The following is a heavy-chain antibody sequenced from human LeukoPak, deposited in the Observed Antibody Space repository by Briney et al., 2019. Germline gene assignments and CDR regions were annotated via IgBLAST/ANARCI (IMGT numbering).Heavy chain of an antibody. J-gene: IGHJ4*02. Sequence: SETLSLTCTVFGGSISSYYWSWIRQPPGKGLEWIGYIYYSGSTNYNPSLKSRVTISVDTSKTQFSLKLSSVTAADTAVYYCARAGLGYCSSTSCYYLDYWGQGTLVTVSS. CDR1: GGSISSYY. CDR2: IYYSGST. CDR3: ARAGLGYCSSTSCYYLDY. D-gene: IGHD2-2*01. V-gene: IGHV4-59*01.